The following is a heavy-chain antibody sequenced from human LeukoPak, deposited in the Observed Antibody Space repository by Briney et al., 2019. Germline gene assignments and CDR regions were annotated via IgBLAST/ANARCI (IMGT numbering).Heavy chain of an antibody. J-gene: IGHJ4*02. V-gene: IGHV3-48*03. CDR2: ISSSGSTI. CDR3: ARGHYDVLAASYKWTPDY. Sequence: GGSLRLSCAASGFTFSSYEMNWVRQASGKGLEWVSYISSSGSTIYYADSVKGRFTTSRDNAKNSLSLQLNSLRVEDTAVYYCARGHYDVLAASYKWTPDYWGQGTLVTVSS. D-gene: IGHD3-9*01. CDR1: GFTFSSYE.